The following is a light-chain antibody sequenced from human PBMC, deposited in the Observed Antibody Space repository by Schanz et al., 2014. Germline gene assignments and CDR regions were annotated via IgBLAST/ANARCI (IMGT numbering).Light chain of an antibody. CDR2: ETS. J-gene: IGKJ1*01. CDR3: QQCDSYPRT. V-gene: IGKV1-13*02. CDR1: QGISSY. Sequence: AIQLTQSPSSLSASVGDRVTITCRASQGISSYLAWYQQKPGKAPNLLIYETSILESGVPSRFSGSGSGTEFTLTISSLQPDDFATYYCQQCDSYPRTFGQGTKVEIK.